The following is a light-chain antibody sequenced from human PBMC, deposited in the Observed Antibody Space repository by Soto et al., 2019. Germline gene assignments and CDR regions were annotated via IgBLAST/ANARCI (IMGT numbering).Light chain of an antibody. J-gene: IGKJ2*01. Sequence: IVMTQSPATLSVSPGERVTLSCRASQTVSTNLAWYQQKPGQAPRLLLYGASTSATGIPASFSGSGSGTDFTLTISSLQDEDFAVYYCQQYSDWPPYTFGQGTKLEIK. CDR1: QTVSTN. CDR2: GAS. V-gene: IGKV3-15*01. CDR3: QQYSDWPPYT.